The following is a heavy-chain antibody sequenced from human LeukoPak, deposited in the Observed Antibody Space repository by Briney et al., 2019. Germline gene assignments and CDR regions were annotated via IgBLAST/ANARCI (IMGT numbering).Heavy chain of an antibody. CDR2: ISASGGHT. Sequence: GGSLRLSCAPSGFTFSNYDFNWVRQTPWKGLEWLSTISASGGHTYYADSVRGRFTISRDNSKNTLSLQMNSLRAEDTAVYYCVRMVSGDYWGQGTLVTVSS. D-gene: IGHD2-8*01. J-gene: IGHJ4*02. CDR1: GFTFSNYD. CDR3: VRMVSGDY. V-gene: IGHV3-23*01.